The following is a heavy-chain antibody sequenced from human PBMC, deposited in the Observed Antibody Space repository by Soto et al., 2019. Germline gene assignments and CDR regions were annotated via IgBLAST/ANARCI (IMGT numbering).Heavy chain of an antibody. CDR1: GGTFSSYA. J-gene: IGHJ4*02. V-gene: IGHV1-69*13. Sequence: SVKVSCKASGGTFSSYAISWVRQPPGQGLEWMGGIIPIFGTANYAQKFQGRVTITADESTSTAYMELSSLRSEDTAVYYCATSYYYGSGSYYFDYWGQGTLVTVSS. CDR2: IIPIFGTA. CDR3: ATSYYYGSGSYYFDY. D-gene: IGHD3-10*01.